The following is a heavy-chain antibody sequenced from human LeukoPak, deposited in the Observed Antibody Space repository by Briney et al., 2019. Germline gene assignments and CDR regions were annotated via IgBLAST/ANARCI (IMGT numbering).Heavy chain of an antibody. V-gene: IGHV4-39*01. CDR1: GGSLSSYY. CDR3: ARHKDYYSYMDV. J-gene: IGHJ6*03. CDR2: IYYSGST. Sequence: PSETLSLTCTVSGGSLSSYYWSWIRQPPGKGLEWIGTIYYSGSTYYNPSLTSRVTISVDTSKNQFSLKLSSVTAADTAVYYCARHKDYYSYMDVWGKGTTVTISS.